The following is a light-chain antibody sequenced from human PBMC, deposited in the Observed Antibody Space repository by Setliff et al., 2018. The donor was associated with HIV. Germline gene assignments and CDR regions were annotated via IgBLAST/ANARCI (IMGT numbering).Light chain of an antibody. CDR3: SSSTVPSSTTAPQFV. CDR1: SSDVGTYNF. CDR2: EGF. V-gene: IGLV2-23*01. J-gene: IGLJ1*01. Sequence: QSALAQPASVSGSPGQSITISCTGTSSDVGTYNFVSWYQQYPGKAPKLMIYEGFKRPSGVSNRFSASNSGNTASLTISGLQAEDEADYYCSSSTVPSSTTAPQFVFGTGTKVTVL.